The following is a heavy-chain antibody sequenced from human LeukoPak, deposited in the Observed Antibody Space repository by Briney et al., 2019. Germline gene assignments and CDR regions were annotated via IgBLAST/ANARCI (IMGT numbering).Heavy chain of an antibody. J-gene: IGHJ6*03. D-gene: IGHD3-3*01. CDR1: GYTFTSYY. V-gene: IGHV1-46*01. CDR3: ARGSRALEWLSATMDV. Sequence: ASVKVSCKASGYTFTSYYVHCVRQAPGQGLEWMGIINPSGGSTSYAQKFQGRVTMTRDMSTSTVYMELSSLRSEDTAVYYCARGSRALEWLSATMDVWGKGTTVTVSS. CDR2: INPSGGST.